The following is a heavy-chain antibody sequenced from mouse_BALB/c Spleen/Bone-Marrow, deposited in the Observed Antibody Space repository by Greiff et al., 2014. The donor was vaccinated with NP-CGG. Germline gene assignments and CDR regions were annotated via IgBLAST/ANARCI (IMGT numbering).Heavy chain of an antibody. CDR2: INPSNGGT. V-gene: IGHV1S81*02. CDR3: IYYGNPYAMDY. CDR1: GYTFTSYY. J-gene: IGHJ4*01. Sequence: QVHVKQSGAELVKPGASVKLSCEASGYTFTSYYMYWVKQRPGQGLEWIGEINPSNGGTNFNEKFKSKATLTVDKSSSTAYMQLSSLTSEDSAVYYCIYYGNPYAMDYWGQGTSVTVSS. D-gene: IGHD2-1*01.